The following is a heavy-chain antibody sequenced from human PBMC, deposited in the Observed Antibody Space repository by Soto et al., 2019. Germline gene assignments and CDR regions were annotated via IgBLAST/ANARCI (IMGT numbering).Heavy chain of an antibody. J-gene: IGHJ4*02. V-gene: IGHV4-31*03. Sequence: SQTLSLTRLVSGGSISSRYYYRNWILQHPGKGLEWIGYIYYSGSTYYNPSLKSRVTISVDTSKNQFSLKLSSVTAADTAVYYCARDRCSGGSCYSVYWGRGTLVTVSS. CDR1: GGSISSRYYY. CDR3: ARDRCSGGSCYSVY. D-gene: IGHD2-15*01. CDR2: IYYSGST.